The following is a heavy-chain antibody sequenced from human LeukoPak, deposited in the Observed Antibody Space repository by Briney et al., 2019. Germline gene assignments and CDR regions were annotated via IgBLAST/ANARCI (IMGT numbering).Heavy chain of an antibody. CDR2: IGTAGDT. Sequence: PGGSLRLSCAASGFTFCSYDMHWVRQATGKGLEWVSAIGTAGDTYYPGSVKGRFTISRENAKNSSYLQMNSLRAGDTAVYYCARGDFRDYYDSSGYGLGYWGQGTLVTVSS. CDR3: ARGDFRDYYDSSGYGLGY. V-gene: IGHV3-13*01. J-gene: IGHJ4*02. D-gene: IGHD3-22*01. CDR1: GFTFCSYD.